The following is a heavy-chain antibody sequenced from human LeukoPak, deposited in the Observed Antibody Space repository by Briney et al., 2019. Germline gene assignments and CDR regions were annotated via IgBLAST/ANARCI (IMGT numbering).Heavy chain of an antibody. J-gene: IGHJ4*02. Sequence: PSETLSLTCTVSGGSISSSSYYWGWIRQPPGKGLEWIGSIYYSGSTYYNPSLKSRVTISVDTSKNQFSLKLSSVTAADTAVYYCARDLLGSGHHYYFDYWGQGTLVTVSS. CDR1: GGSISSSSYY. V-gene: IGHV4-39*07. D-gene: IGHD6-19*01. CDR2: IYYSGST. CDR3: ARDLLGSGHHYYFDY.